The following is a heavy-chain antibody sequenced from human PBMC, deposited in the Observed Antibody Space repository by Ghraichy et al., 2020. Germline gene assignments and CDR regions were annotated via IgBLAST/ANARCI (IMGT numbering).Heavy chain of an antibody. CDR1: GGSISSYY. Sequence: SETLSLTCTVSGGSISSYYWSWIRQPPGKGLEWIGYIYYSGSTNYNPSLKSRVTISVDTSKNQFSLKLSSVTAADTAVYYCARHSGVDTGILIWGQGTLVTVSS. J-gene: IGHJ4*02. V-gene: IGHV4-59*08. CDR2: IYYSGST. D-gene: IGHD5-18*01. CDR3: ARHSGVDTGILI.